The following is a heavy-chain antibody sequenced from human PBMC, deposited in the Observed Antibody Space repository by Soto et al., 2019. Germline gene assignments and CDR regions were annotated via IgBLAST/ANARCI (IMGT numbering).Heavy chain of an antibody. D-gene: IGHD3-10*01. CDR2: IWYDGSNK. Sequence: QVQLVESGGGVVQPGRSLRLSCAASGFTFSSYGMHWVRQAPGKGLEWVAVIWYDGSNKYYADSVKGRFTISRDNCKNTLYLQMNSLRAEDTAVYYCARGETYYYGSGSYFDIWGQGTMVTVSS. CDR3: ARGETYYYGSGSYFDI. J-gene: IGHJ3*02. CDR1: GFTFSSYG. V-gene: IGHV3-33*01.